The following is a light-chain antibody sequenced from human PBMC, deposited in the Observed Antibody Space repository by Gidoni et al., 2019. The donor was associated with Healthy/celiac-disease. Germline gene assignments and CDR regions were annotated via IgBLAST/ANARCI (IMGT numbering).Light chain of an antibody. Sequence: QSVLTQPPSVSVAPGQRVTISCTGSSSNIGAGYEVHWYQQLPGTAPKLLIYGNSNRPSGVPDRFSGSKSGTSASLAITGLQAEDEADYYCQSYDSSLSGSHVVFGGGTKLTVL. CDR3: QSYDSSLSGSHVV. CDR2: GNS. V-gene: IGLV1-40*01. CDR1: SSNIGAGYE. J-gene: IGLJ2*01.